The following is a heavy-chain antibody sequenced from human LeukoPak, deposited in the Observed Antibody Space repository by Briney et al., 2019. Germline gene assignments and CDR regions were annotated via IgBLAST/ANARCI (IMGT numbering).Heavy chain of an antibody. CDR3: AKEWKWGATDNYYYGMNV. Sequence: GGSLRLSCAASGFTFSSYSMNWVRQAPGKGLEWVSYISSSSSTIYYADSVKGRFTISRDNAKNSLYLQMNSLRAEDTAVYYCAKEWKWGATDNYYYGMNVWGQGTTVTVSS. V-gene: IGHV3-48*01. D-gene: IGHD1-26*01. CDR1: GFTFSSYS. CDR2: ISSSSSTI. J-gene: IGHJ6*02.